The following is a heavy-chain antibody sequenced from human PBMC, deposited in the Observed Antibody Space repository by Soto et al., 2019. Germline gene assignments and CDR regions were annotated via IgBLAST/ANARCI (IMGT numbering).Heavy chain of an antibody. CDR1: GFTFSSYA. Sequence: GSLRLSCSASGFTFSSYAMHWVRQAPGKGLEYVSAISSNGGSTYYADSVKGRFTISRDNSKNTLYLQMSSLRAEDTAVYYCAARHCSSTSCYYFDYWGQGALVTVSS. CDR3: AARHCSSTSCYYFDY. V-gene: IGHV3-64D*08. J-gene: IGHJ4*02. CDR2: ISSNGGST. D-gene: IGHD2-2*01.